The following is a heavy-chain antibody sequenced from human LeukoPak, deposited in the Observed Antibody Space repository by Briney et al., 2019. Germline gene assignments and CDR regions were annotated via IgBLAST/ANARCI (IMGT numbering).Heavy chain of an antibody. Sequence: SQTLSLTCTVSGGSISSGGYYWSWIRQPPGKGLEWIGYIYHSGSTYYNPSLKSRVTISVDRSKNQFSLKLSSVTAADTALYYCTRWAAAGALNVLWYFDLWGRGTLVTVSS. CDR1: GGSISSGGYY. D-gene: IGHD6-13*01. CDR3: TRWAAAGALNVLWYFDL. J-gene: IGHJ2*01. CDR2: IYHSGST. V-gene: IGHV4-30-2*02.